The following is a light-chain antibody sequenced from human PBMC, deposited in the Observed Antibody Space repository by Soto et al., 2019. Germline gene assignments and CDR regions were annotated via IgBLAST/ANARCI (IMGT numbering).Light chain of an antibody. CDR1: NIAAKS. Sequence: SYELTQPPSVSVAPGQTARLTCGGNNIAAKSVHWYQQKPGQAPVLVVYNDFDRPSGIPERFSGSKSGDTATLTISGVEAGDEADYSCQVWDSSSDHSVFGGGTKLTVL. J-gene: IGLJ2*01. CDR2: NDF. CDR3: QVWDSSSDHSV. V-gene: IGLV3-21*02.